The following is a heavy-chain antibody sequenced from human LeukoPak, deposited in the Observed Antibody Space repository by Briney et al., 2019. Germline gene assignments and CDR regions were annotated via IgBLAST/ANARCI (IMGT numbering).Heavy chain of an antibody. V-gene: IGHV4-34*01. CDR1: GVSFSDYY. Sequence: SETLSLTCAVYGVSFSDYYWSWIRQPPGKGLEWIGEIQHSGSTNYNPSLKSRVTISVDTSKNQLSLKLSSVTAADTAVYYCARGYTRALIDYWGQGTLVTVSS. J-gene: IGHJ4*02. CDR3: ARGYTRALIDY. D-gene: IGHD2-2*02. CDR2: IQHSGST.